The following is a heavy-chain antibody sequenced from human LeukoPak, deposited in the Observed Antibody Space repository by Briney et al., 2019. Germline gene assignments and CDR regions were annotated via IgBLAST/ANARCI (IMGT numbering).Heavy chain of an antibody. CDR3: ARVGQSKDYDFWSGYYNYFEY. Sequence: ASVKVSCKASGYTFSSYGINWVRQATGQGLEWMGWMNPNSGNTGYAQKFQGRVTMTRDTSISTAYMELSSLRSEDTAVYYCARVGQSKDYDFWSGYYNYFEYWGQGALVTVSS. CDR2: MNPNSGNT. CDR1: GYTFSSYG. V-gene: IGHV1-8*02. D-gene: IGHD3-3*01. J-gene: IGHJ4*02.